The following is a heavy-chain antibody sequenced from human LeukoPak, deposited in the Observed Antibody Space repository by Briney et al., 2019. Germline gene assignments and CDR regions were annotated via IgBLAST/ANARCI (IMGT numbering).Heavy chain of an antibody. CDR1: GGSISSSSYY. Sequence: SEILSLTCTVSGGSISSSSYYWGWIRQPPGKGLEWIGSIYYSGSTYYNPSLKSRVTISVDTSKNQFSLKLSSVTAADTAVYYCAGRSGWYTYYYYYYMDVWGKGTTVTISS. J-gene: IGHJ6*03. CDR3: AGRSGWYTYYYYYYMDV. V-gene: IGHV4-39*07. CDR2: IYYSGST. D-gene: IGHD6-19*01.